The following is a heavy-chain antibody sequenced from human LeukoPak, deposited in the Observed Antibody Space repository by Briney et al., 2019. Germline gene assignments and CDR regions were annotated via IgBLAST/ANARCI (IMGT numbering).Heavy chain of an antibody. J-gene: IGHJ4*02. D-gene: IGHD3-10*01. CDR2: INHSGST. CDR1: GGSFSGYY. V-gene: IGHV4-34*01. Sequence: PSETLSLTCAVYGGSFSGYYWSWIRQPPGKGLEWIGEINHSGSTNYNPSLKSRVTISVDTSKNQFSLKLSSVTAADTAVYYCARTKTWFGELSFFDYWGQGTLVTVSS. CDR3: ARTKTWFGELSFFDY.